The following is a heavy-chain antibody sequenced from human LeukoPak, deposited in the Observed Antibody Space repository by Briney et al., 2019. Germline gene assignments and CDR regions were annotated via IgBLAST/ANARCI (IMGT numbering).Heavy chain of an antibody. J-gene: IGHJ6*03. V-gene: IGHV4-59*01. Sequence: MASETLSLTCTVSGGSISSYYWSWIRQPPGKGLEWIGYIYYSGSTNCNPSLKSRVTISVDTSKNQFSLQLSSVTAADTAVYYCARLVVATIRGSYYYYYYMDVWGKGTTVTISS. D-gene: IGHD5-12*01. CDR3: ARLVVATIRGSYYYYYYMDV. CDR1: GGSISSYY. CDR2: IYYSGST.